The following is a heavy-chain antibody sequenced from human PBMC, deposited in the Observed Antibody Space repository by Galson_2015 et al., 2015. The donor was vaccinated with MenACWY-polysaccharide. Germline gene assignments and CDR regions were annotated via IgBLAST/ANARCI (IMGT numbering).Heavy chain of an antibody. J-gene: IGHJ5*01. CDR1: GGSISSRNHS. CDR3: ARGARYNFGSGSYFDS. Sequence: TLSLTCTVSGGSISSRNHSWSWIRQPAGKGLEWIGRVYDSGSADYNPSLKSPIAISIDTSRNQFSLQLFSVTAADTAMYYCARGARYNFGSGSYFDSWGQGILVAVSS. CDR2: VYDSGSA. D-gene: IGHD3-10*01. V-gene: IGHV4-61*02.